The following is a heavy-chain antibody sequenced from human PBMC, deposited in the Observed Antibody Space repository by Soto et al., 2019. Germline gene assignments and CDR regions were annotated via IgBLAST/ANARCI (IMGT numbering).Heavy chain of an antibody. CDR2: ISYDGSNK. Sequence: GGSLRLSCAASGVTFSSYGMHWVRQAPGKGLEWVAVISYDGSNKYYADSVKGRFTISRDNSKNTLYLQMNSLRAEDTAVYYCAKSPDGSYYFDYWGQGTLVTVSS. CDR3: AKSPDGSYYFDY. CDR1: GVTFSSYG. J-gene: IGHJ4*02. D-gene: IGHD3-16*02. V-gene: IGHV3-30*18.